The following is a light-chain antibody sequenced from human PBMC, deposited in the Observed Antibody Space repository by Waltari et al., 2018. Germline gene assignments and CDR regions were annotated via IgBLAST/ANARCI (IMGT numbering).Light chain of an antibody. CDR2: EVS. J-gene: IGLJ2*01. Sequence: QAAPTQPPSVSGSPGQSVTISCTGTSSDIGYYNAVSWYQQHPGKAPKLMIYEVSKRPSGVSDRFSGSKSGNTASLTISGLQAEDEADYYCSSYADSNTLVFGGGTRLTVL. CDR3: SSYADSNTLV. V-gene: IGLV2-11*01. CDR1: SSDIGYYNA.